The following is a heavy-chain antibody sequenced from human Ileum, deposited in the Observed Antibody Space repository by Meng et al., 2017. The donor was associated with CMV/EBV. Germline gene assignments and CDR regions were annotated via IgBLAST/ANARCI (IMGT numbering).Heavy chain of an antibody. Sequence: RTLTGAFSGDSVSSDDWWHWVRRPTGRGLEWIREMFHSGSANYSPSLKSRVTLSLDKSKNHFFLSLNSMTAADTAVYYCAGGGSLGYWGQGTLVTVSS. D-gene: IGHD2-15*01. CDR1: GDSVSSDDW. J-gene: IGHJ4*02. V-gene: IGHV4-4*02. CDR3: AGGGSLGY. CDR2: MFHSGSA.